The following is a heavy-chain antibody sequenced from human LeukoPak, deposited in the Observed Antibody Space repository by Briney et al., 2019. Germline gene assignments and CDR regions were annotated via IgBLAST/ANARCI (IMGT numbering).Heavy chain of an antibody. J-gene: IGHJ6*04. V-gene: IGHV3-11*04. CDR1: GFTFSDYN. Sequence: GGSLRLSCAASGFTFSDYNMRWIRQAPGKGLEWVSSISRSGSTKYYADSVKGRFTISRDNAKNTLYLQMNSLRTEDTAVYYCAELGITMIGGVWGKGTTVTISS. CDR2: ISRSGSTK. CDR3: AELGITMIGGV. D-gene: IGHD3-10*02.